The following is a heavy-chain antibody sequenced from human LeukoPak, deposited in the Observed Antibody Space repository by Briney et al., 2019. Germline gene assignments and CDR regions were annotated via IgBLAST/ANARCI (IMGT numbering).Heavy chain of an antibody. CDR3: ARDSSGYYYVVEY. D-gene: IGHD3-22*01. CDR1: GGSISSYY. V-gene: IGHV4-4*07. CDR2: IYTSGST. J-gene: IGHJ4*02. Sequence: NPSETLSLTCTVSGGSISSYYGSWIRQPAGKGLEWIGRIYTSGSTNYNPSLKSRVTMSVDTSKNQFSLKLSSVTDADTAVYYCARDSSGYYYVVEYWGQGTLVTVSS.